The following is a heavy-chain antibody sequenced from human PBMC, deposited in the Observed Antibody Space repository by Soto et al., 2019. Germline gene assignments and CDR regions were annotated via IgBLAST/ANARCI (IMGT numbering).Heavy chain of an antibody. CDR2: INHSGST. V-gene: IGHV4-34*01. CDR3: ARTRGGWLHNFGY. CDR1: GGSFSCYY. D-gene: IGHD3-10*01. Sequence: SETLSLTCAVYGGSFSCYYWSWIRQPPGKGLEWIGEINHSGSTNYDPSLKSRITISVDTSKNQFSLNLTSVTAADTAVYYCARTRGGWLHNFGYWGQGTLVTVSS. J-gene: IGHJ4*02.